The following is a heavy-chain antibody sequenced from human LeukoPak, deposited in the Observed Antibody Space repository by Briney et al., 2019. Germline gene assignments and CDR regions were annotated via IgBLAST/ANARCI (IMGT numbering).Heavy chain of an antibody. V-gene: IGHV3-21*01. CDR2: ISSSSSYI. CDR3: ARDRVATPTDV. D-gene: IGHD2-15*01. J-gene: IGHJ6*04. Sequence: GGSLRLSCAASGFTFSSYSMNWVRQAPGKGLEWVSSISSSSSYIYYADSVKGRFTISRDNAKNSLYLQMNSLRAEDTAVYYYARDRVATPTDVWGKGTTVTVSS. CDR1: GFTFSSYS.